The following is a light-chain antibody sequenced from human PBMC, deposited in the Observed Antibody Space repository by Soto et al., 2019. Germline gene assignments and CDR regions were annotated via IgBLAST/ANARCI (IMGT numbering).Light chain of an antibody. CDR3: QQYNNWLPIT. Sequence: EIVMTQSPATLSVSPGERVTLSCRASQSVSSNLAWYQQKPGQAPRLLISGASTRATGIPARFSGSGSGTEFTLTISSLQSEDFAVYYCQQYNNWLPITFGQGTRLEIK. CDR2: GAS. CDR1: QSVSSN. V-gene: IGKV3-15*01. J-gene: IGKJ5*01.